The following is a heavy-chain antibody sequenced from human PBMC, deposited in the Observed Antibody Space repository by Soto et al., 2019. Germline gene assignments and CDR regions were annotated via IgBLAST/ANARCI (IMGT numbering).Heavy chain of an antibody. Sequence: GESLKISCKGSGYSFTRYWISWVRQMPGKGLAWMGRIDPSDSYTNYSPSFQGHVTISADKSISTAYLQWSSLKASDTAMYYCATPGNGYGSGRDYYYGMDVWGQGTTVNVSS. CDR2: IDPSDSYT. CDR3: ATPGNGYGSGRDYYYGMDV. CDR1: GYSFTRYW. D-gene: IGHD3-10*01. J-gene: IGHJ6*02. V-gene: IGHV5-10-1*01.